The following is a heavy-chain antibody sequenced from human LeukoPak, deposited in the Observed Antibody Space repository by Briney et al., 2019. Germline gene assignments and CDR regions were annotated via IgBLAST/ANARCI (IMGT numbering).Heavy chain of an antibody. CDR2: INHNGNVN. J-gene: IGHJ3*02. CDR1: GFTFSSYW. CDR3: AREVYGGNSDAFDI. D-gene: IGHD4-23*01. V-gene: IGHV3-7*03. Sequence: GGSLRLSCAASGFTFSSYWMNWARQAPGKGLEWVASINHNGNVNYYVDSVKGRFTISRDNAKNSLYLQMSNLRAEDTAVYFCAREVYGGNSDAFDIWGQGTMVTVSS.